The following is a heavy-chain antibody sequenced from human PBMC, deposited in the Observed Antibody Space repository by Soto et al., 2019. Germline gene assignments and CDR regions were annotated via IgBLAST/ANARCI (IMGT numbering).Heavy chain of an antibody. Sequence: LRLSCTASGFTFGDYAMSWFRQAPGKGLEWVGFIRSKAYGGTTEYAASVKGRFTISRDDSKSIAYLQMNSLKTEDTAVYYCTRDVVRVVVTATHSFDYWGQGTLVTVSS. CDR2: IRSKAYGGTT. J-gene: IGHJ4*02. D-gene: IGHD2-21*02. V-gene: IGHV3-49*03. CDR1: GFTFGDYA. CDR3: TRDVVRVVVTATHSFDY.